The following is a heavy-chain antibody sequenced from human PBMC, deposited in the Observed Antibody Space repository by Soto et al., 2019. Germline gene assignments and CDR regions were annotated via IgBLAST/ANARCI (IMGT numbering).Heavy chain of an antibody. CDR1: GGSISSYY. Sequence: SETLSLTCTVSGGSISSYYWSWIRQPPGKGLEWIGYIYYSGSTNYNPSLKSRVTISVDTSKNQFSLKLSSVTAADTAVYYCARDRGGYVMNYYDSSGYIDAFDIWGQGTMVTV. CDR2: IYYSGST. CDR3: ARDRGGYVMNYYDSSGYIDAFDI. D-gene: IGHD3-22*01. V-gene: IGHV4-59*01. J-gene: IGHJ3*02.